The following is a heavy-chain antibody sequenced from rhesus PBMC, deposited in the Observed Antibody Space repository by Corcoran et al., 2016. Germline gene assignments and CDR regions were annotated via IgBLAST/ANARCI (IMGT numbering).Heavy chain of an antibody. CDR3: AREEYTNYVWDYGLDS. V-gene: IGHV4-73*01. Sequence: QVNLQQWGEGLVKPSETLSLTCAVYGGSISGYFHWRWIRQAPDKGLEWIGNIDGNTASANYNPSLKNRVTISKDTSKNQFSLQLTSVTAADTAVYYCAREEYTNYVWDYGLDSWGQGVVVTVSS. D-gene: IGHD4-23*01. J-gene: IGHJ6*01. CDR2: IDGNTASA. CDR1: GGSISGYFH.